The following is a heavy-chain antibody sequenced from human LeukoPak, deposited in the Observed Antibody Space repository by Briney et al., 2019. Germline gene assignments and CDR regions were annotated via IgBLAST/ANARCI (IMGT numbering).Heavy chain of an antibody. J-gene: IGHJ5*02. Sequence: GGSLRLSCAAYGFTFSSYAMSWVRQAPGKGLEWVSVISGSGGGTYYADSVKGRFTISRDNSKNTLYLQMNSLRAEDTAVYYCARCSEFLRFGPWGQGTLVTVSS. CDR1: GFTFSSYA. CDR3: ARCSEFLRFGP. V-gene: IGHV3-23*01. D-gene: IGHD3-3*01. CDR2: ISGSGGGT.